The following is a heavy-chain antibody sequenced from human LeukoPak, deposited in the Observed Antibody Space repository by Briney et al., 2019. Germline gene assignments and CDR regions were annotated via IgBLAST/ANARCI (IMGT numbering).Heavy chain of an antibody. V-gene: IGHV1-69*13. J-gene: IGHJ3*02. D-gene: IGHD2/OR15-2a*01. CDR3: ARDGGEHQYSI. Sequence: RASVKVSCKASGGTFSSYAISWVRQAPGQGLEWMGGIIPIFGTANYAQKFQGRVTITADESTSTAYMELSSLRSEDTAVYYCARDGGEHQYSIWGQGTMVTVSS. CDR1: GGTFSSYA. CDR2: IIPIFGTA.